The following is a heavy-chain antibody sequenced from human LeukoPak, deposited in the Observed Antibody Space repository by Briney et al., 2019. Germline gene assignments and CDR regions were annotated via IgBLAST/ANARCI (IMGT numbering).Heavy chain of an antibody. D-gene: IGHD4-11*01. V-gene: IGHV3-30*18. CDR2: ISYDGSNK. CDR1: GFTFSSYG. J-gene: IGHJ4*02. CDR3: AKASLTTVTPEMDFDY. Sequence: GGSLRLSCAASGFTFSSYGMHWVRQAPGKGLEWVAVISYDGSNKYYADSVKGRFTISRDNSKNTLYLQMNSLRAEDTAVYYCAKASLTTVTPEMDFDYWGQGTLVTVSS.